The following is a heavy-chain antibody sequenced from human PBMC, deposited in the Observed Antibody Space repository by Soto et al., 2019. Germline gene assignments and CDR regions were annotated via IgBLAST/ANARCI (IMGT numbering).Heavy chain of an antibody. J-gene: IGHJ3*02. CDR3: ARVKAIAFFAVIIGDAFDI. CDR1: GGTISSYY. Sequence: SETLSLTCTVSGGTISSYYWSWIRQPPGKGLEWIGHVDNSGSSNYNPSLGGRVSISVDTSKNQFSLRLSSATAADTAVYYCARVKAIAFFAVIIGDAFDIWGQGTMVTGSS. V-gene: IGHV4-59*01. D-gene: IGHD3-3*02. CDR2: VDNSGSS.